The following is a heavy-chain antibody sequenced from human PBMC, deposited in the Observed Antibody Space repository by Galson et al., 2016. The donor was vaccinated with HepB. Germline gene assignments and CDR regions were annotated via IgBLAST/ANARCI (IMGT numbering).Heavy chain of an antibody. V-gene: IGHV3-23*01. CDR1: GFTFSSYA. D-gene: IGHD4-17*01. J-gene: IGHJ2*01. CDR2: ISGSGGST. CDR3: AKIRDYGDWGAGIRPSDWYFDL. Sequence: SLRLSCAASGFTFSSYAMTWVRQAPGKGLEWVSAISGSGGSTYYADSVRGRVTISRDNSNHTLYLQMNSLRPDDTAVYYCAKIRDYGDWGAGIRPSDWYFDLWGRGTLVTVSS.